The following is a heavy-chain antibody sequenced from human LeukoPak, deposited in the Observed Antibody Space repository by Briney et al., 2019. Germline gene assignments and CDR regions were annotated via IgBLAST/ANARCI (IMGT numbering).Heavy chain of an antibody. V-gene: IGHV1-8*01. CDR3: ARGLSGRFGELLRDY. J-gene: IGHJ4*02. Sequence: GPVKVSCKASGYTFTSYDINWVRQATGQRLEWMGWMNANSGNTGYAQKFQGRVTMTRHTSISTAYMELSSLRSEDTAVYYCARGLSGRFGELLRDYWGQGTLVTVSS. CDR1: GYTFTSYD. CDR2: MNANSGNT. D-gene: IGHD3-10*01.